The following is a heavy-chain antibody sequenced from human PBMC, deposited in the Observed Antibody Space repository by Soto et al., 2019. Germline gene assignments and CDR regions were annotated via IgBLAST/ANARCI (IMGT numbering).Heavy chain of an antibody. V-gene: IGHV3-23*01. CDR1: GFTFSSYA. CDR2: ISGSGGST. CDR3: AKLQPYVLRFLEWLSMDV. D-gene: IGHD3-3*01. Sequence: GGSLRLSCAASGFTFSSYAMSWVRQAPGKGLEWVSAISGSGGSTYYADSVKGRFTISRDNSKNTLYLQMNSLRAEDTAVYYCAKLQPYVLRFLEWLSMDVWGQGTTVTVSS. J-gene: IGHJ6*02.